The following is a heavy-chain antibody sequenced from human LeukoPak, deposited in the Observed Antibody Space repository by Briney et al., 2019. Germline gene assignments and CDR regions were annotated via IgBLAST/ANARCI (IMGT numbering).Heavy chain of an antibody. D-gene: IGHD6-19*01. V-gene: IGHV1-3*01. Sequence: GASVKVSCKASGYTFTSYAMHWVRQAPGQRLEWMGWINAGNGNTKYSQKFQGRVTITRDTSASTAYMELSSLRSEDTAVYYCARDGLVPGQWLVPFDYWGQGTLVIVSS. CDR1: GYTFTSYA. CDR2: INAGNGNT. J-gene: IGHJ4*02. CDR3: ARDGLVPGQWLVPFDY.